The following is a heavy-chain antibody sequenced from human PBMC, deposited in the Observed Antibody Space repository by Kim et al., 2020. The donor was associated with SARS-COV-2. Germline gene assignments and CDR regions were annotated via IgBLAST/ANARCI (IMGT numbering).Heavy chain of an antibody. CDR3: ARLVPAGDAFDI. CDR2: IYYSGST. J-gene: IGHJ3*02. CDR1: GGSISSYY. Sequence: SETLSLTCTVSGGSISSYYWSWIRQPPGKGLEWIGYIYYSGSTNYNPSLKSRVTISVDTSKNQFSLKLSSVTAADTAVYYCARLVPAGDAFDIWGQGTMVTVSS. V-gene: IGHV4-59*08.